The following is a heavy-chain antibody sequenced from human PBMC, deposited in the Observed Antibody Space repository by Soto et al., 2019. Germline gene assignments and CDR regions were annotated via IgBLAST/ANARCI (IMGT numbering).Heavy chain of an antibody. CDR1: GFTLSSYA. CDR3: AKDFTPDY. CDR2: ISGTGGSS. V-gene: IGHV3-23*01. Sequence: GESLKISCAASGFTLSSYAMTWVRQAPGKGLEWVSAISGTGGSSYYADSVKGRFTISRDNSKNTLYLQMNSLRADDTAVYYCAKDFTPDYWGQGTLVTVSS. J-gene: IGHJ4*02.